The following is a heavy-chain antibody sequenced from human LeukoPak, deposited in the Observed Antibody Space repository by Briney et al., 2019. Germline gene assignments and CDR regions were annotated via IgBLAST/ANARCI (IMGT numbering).Heavy chain of an antibody. CDR1: GFSFTSFE. CDR2: ISGSGGST. D-gene: IGHD5-18*01. Sequence: PGGSLRLSCVASGFSFTSFEMSWVRQAPGKGLEWVSAISGSGGSTYYADSVKGRFTISRDNSKNTLYLQMNSLRAEDTAVYYCAKGGRGYSYGSGYWGQGTLVTVSS. V-gene: IGHV3-23*01. J-gene: IGHJ4*02. CDR3: AKGGRGYSYGSGY.